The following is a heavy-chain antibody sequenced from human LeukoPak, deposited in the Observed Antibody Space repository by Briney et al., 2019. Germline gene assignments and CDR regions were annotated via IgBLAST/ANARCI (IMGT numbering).Heavy chain of an antibody. CDR2: INPSGGST. D-gene: IGHD6-13*01. CDR3: ARQQYSSFDH. J-gene: IGHJ4*02. Sequence: ASVKVSCKASGYTFTSYYMHWVRQAPGQGLEWMGIINPSGGSTTYAQKFQGRVTVSRDTSTSTVYMELSSLRSEDTAVYYCARQQYSSFDHWGQGTLVTLSS. CDR1: GYTFTSYY. V-gene: IGHV1-46*01.